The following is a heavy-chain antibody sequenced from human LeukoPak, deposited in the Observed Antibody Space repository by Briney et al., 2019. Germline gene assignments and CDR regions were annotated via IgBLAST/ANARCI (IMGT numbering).Heavy chain of an antibody. V-gene: IGHV3-48*03. Sequence: PGGSLGLSCAASGFTFSTFEMSWVRQAPGKGLEWVSYISRSSDTIYCADSVKGRFTISRDDAKNSLYLQMNSLRAEDTAVYYCARGYSSDYWGQGTLVTVSS. D-gene: IGHD6-13*01. CDR2: ISRSSDTI. CDR1: GFTFSTFE. CDR3: ARGYSSDY. J-gene: IGHJ4*02.